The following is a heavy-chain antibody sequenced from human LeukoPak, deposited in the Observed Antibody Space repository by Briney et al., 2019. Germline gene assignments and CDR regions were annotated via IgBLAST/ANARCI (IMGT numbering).Heavy chain of an antibody. CDR1: RFTFINAW. V-gene: IGHV3-15*01. Sequence: GGSLRLSCAASRFTFINAWMNWVRQAPGKGLEWVGRIKSKADGETTDYAAPVKGRFTISRDDSNNMVYLQMSSLKVEDTAVYYCTIDEPNYAPYDFDYWGQGTLVTVSS. CDR2: IKSKADGETT. D-gene: IGHD4/OR15-4a*01. J-gene: IGHJ4*02. CDR3: TIDEPNYAPYDFDY.